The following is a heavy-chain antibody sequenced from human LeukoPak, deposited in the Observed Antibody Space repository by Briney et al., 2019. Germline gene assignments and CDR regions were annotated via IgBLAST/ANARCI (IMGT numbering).Heavy chain of an antibody. Sequence: ASVKVSCKASGYTFTSYGISWVRQAPGQGLEWMGWISAYNGNTNYAQKLQGRVTMTTDTSTSTAYMELRSLRSDDTAVYYCARGLCTNGVCYFAFDIWGQGTMVTVSS. CDR2: ISAYNGNT. J-gene: IGHJ3*02. D-gene: IGHD2-8*01. CDR1: GYTFTSYG. V-gene: IGHV1-18*01. CDR3: ARGLCTNGVCYFAFDI.